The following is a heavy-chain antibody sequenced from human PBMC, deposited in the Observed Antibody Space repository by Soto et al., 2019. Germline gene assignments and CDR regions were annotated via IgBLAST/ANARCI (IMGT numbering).Heavy chain of an antibody. Sequence: SGGSLRLSCAASGFTFSTYSMNWVRQAPGKGLEWVSSITSSSSYIYYADSVKGRFTISRDNAKNSLYLQMNSLRAEDTAVYYCASSSRTIPIFGVVTLDFDYWGQGTLVTVSS. CDR2: ITSSSSYI. D-gene: IGHD3-3*01. CDR1: GFTFSTYS. J-gene: IGHJ4*02. CDR3: ASSSRTIPIFGVVTLDFDY. V-gene: IGHV3-21*01.